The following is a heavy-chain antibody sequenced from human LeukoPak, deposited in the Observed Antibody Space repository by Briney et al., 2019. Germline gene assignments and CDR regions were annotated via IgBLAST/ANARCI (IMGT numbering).Heavy chain of an antibody. Sequence: GGSLRLSCTVSGFTVSSNSMSWVRQAPGKGLEWVAFIYSGGNTHYSDSVKGRFTISRDNSKNTMYLQMNRLNAEDTAVYYCAKDEVVPGYYYTDVWGRGTTVTISS. CDR2: IYSGGNT. D-gene: IGHD2-2*01. J-gene: IGHJ6*03. CDR1: GFTVSSNS. CDR3: AKDEVVPGYYYTDV. V-gene: IGHV3-53*01.